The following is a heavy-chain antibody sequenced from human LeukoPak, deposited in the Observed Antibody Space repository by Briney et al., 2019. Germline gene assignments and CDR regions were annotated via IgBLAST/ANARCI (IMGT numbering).Heavy chain of an antibody. Sequence: SETLSLTCTVSGGSISSYYWSWIRQPPGKGLEWIGYIYHSGSTNYNPSLKSRVTISVDTSKNQFSLKLSSVTAADTAVYYCASQIVGGTGDYFDYWGQGTLVTVSS. J-gene: IGHJ4*02. V-gene: IGHV4-59*08. CDR3: ASQIVGGTGDYFDY. CDR2: IYHSGST. D-gene: IGHD1-26*01. CDR1: GGSISSYY.